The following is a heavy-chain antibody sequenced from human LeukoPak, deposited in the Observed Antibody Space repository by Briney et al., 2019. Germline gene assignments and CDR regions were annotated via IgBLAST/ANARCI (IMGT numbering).Heavy chain of an antibody. D-gene: IGHD3-22*01. CDR1: GYXFTXXX. Sequence: GESLKISCKGSGYXFTXXXIXXVXXXPXKXLEWMGXIYPGXSDTRYRPSFQGQVTISADKSISTAYLQWSSLKALDTAMYYCARQSYYDSSGYSPLSAFDIWGQGTMVTVSS. V-gene: IGHV5-51*01. J-gene: IGHJ3*02. CDR2: IYPGXSDT. CDR3: ARQSYYDSSGYSPLSAFDI.